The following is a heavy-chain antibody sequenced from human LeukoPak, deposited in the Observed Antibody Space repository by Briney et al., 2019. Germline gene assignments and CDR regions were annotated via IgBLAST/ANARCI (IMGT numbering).Heavy chain of an antibody. CDR2: IHPSRNT. CDR1: GGSISSHY. CDR3: ARQVYCSSTSCYAGGYYFDY. V-gene: IGHV4-59*11. J-gene: IGHJ4*02. D-gene: IGHD2-2*01. Sequence: SETLSLTCTVSGGSISSHYWSWIRQPPGKGLEWIGYIHPSRNTNYNPSLKSRVTISADTSKNQLSLKLTSVTAADTAVYYCARQVYCSSTSCYAGGYYFDYWGQGTLATVSS.